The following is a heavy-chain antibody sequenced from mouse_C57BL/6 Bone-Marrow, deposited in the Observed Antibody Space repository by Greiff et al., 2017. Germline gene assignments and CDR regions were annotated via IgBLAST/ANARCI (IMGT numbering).Heavy chain of an antibody. CDR1: GFTFSDYY. CDR2: ISNGGGST. J-gene: IGHJ2*01. D-gene: IGHD2-4*01. Sequence: EVQVVESGGGLVQPGGSLKLSCAASGFTFSDYYMYWVRQTPEKRLEWVAYISNGGGSTYYPDTVKGRFTISRDNAKNTLYLQMSRLKSEDTAMYYCARNDYDGYYFDYWGQGTTLTVSS. CDR3: ARNDYDGYYFDY. V-gene: IGHV5-12*01.